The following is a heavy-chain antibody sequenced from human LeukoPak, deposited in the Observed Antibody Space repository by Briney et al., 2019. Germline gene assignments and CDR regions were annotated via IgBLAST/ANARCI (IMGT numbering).Heavy chain of an antibody. CDR3: ARKRGRDDQGYFDY. CDR2: ISYDGSTK. D-gene: IGHD5-24*01. CDR1: GITFSSYA. V-gene: IGHV3-30-3*01. J-gene: IGHJ4*02. Sequence: GGSLRLSCAASGITFSSYALHWVRQAPGKGLEWVAVISYDGSTKLYADSVKGRFTISRDDSKNTLFLQVNSLRPEDAAVYYCARKRGRDDQGYFDYWGQGTLVTVSS.